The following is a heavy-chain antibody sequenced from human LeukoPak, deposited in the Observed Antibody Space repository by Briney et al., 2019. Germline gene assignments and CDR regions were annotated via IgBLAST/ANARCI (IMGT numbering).Heavy chain of an antibody. J-gene: IGHJ6*02. V-gene: IGHV4-39*02. CDR3: ARLRGHSYGWLDV. D-gene: IGHD5-18*01. CDR1: GGSIIISNYY. Sequence: SETLSLTCTVSGGSIIISNYYWGWIRQPPGMGLEWIGSIYNSGSTHYNPSLKSRVTISVDTSKNHFSLKVSSVTAADTAMYYCARLRGHSYGWLDVWGQGTTVTVSS. CDR2: IYNSGST.